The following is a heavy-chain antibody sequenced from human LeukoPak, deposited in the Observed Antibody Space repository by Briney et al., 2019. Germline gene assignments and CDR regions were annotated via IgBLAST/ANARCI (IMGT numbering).Heavy chain of an antibody. CDR1: GFTFSSYA. J-gene: IGHJ4*02. CDR2: ISYDGSNH. CDR3: ARDPDGYRQGHHFDY. Sequence: GGSLRLSCPASGFTFSSYAMHWVRQAPGKGLEWVAVISYDGSNHYYADSVKGRFTISRDNSKNRLYLQMNSLRAEDTAVYYCARDPDGYRQGHHFDYWGQGTLVTVSS. V-gene: IGHV3-30-3*01. D-gene: IGHD5-18*01.